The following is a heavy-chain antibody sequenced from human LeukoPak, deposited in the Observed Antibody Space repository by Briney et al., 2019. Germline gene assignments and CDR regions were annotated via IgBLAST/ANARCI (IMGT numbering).Heavy chain of an antibody. D-gene: IGHD3-10*01. CDR3: ARAHPYGYGSGSYYNQNWFDP. V-gene: IGHV4-30-2*01. CDR2: IYHSGST. Sequence: KPSETLSLTCAVSGGSISSGGYSWSWIRQPPGKGLEWIGYIYHSGSTYYNPSLKSRVTISVDRSKNQFSLKLSSVTAADTAVYYCARAHPYGYGSGSYYNQNWFDPWGQGTLVTASS. CDR1: GGSISSGGYS. J-gene: IGHJ5*02.